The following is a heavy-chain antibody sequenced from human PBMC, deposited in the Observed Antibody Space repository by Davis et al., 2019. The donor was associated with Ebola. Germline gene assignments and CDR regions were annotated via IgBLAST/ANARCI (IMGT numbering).Heavy chain of an antibody. CDR1: GGSSTPTL. Sequence: MPSESLTLSCDVSGGSSTPTLFRRVSYETAHGLPRIGGVIHRRSTNYDPSRKSRDTISVDTSKNQFSLKLSSVTATDTAVYYCARDPLPVAGYYFDYWGQGTLVTVSS. CDR2: VIHRRST. V-gene: IGHV4-34*12. CDR3: ARDPLPVAGYYFDY. D-gene: IGHD6-19*01. J-gene: IGHJ4*02.